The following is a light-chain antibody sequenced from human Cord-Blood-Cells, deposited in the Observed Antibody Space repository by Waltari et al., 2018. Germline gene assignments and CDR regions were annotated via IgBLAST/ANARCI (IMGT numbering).Light chain of an antibody. V-gene: IGLV1-47*01. Sequence: QSVLTQPPSASGTPGQRVTLSCSGSSPNIGSNYVYWYQQLPGTAPKLLIYRNNRRPSGVPDRFSGSKSGTSASLAISGLRSEDEADYYCAAWDDSLSGYVFGTGTKVTVL. J-gene: IGLJ1*01. CDR3: AAWDDSLSGYV. CDR2: RNN. CDR1: SPNIGSNY.